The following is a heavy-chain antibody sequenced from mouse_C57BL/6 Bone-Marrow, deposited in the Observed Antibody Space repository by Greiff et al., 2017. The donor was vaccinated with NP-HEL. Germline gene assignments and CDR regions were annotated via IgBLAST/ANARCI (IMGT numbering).Heavy chain of an antibody. CDR1: GFNIKDYY. V-gene: IGHV14-1*01. J-gene: IGHJ3*01. CDR2: IDPEDGDT. CDR3: TRGYGSLFAY. Sequence: VQLQQSGAELVRPGASVKLSCTASGFNIKDYYMHWVKQRPEQGLEWIGRIDPEDGDTEYAPKFQGKATMTADTSSNTAYRQISSLTSEDTAVYYCTRGYGSLFAYWGQGTLVTVSA. D-gene: IGHD1-1*01.